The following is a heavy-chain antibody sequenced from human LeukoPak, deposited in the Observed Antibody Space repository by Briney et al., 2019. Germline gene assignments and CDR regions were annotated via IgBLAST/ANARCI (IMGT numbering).Heavy chain of an antibody. D-gene: IGHD3/OR15-3a*01. CDR1: GFTFTNYA. CDR3: ASRTWTGAGYYAFDI. CDR2: EGSRGGT. J-gene: IGHJ3*02. V-gene: IGHV3-23*01. Sequence: SGGSLRLSCAASGFTFTNYAVSWVRQAPGKGLEWVSAEGSRGGTYYADSVRGRFTISRDNSDNTLSLQMNSLRVEDTAVYFCASRTWTGAGYYAFDIWGQGTMVTVSS.